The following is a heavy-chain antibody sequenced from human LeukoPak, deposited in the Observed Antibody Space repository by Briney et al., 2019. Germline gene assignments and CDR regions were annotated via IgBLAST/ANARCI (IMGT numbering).Heavy chain of an antibody. CDR3: AKTGSTVTNLNRFDP. V-gene: IGHV3-23*01. Sequence: PGGSLRLSCAASGFTFSNNAINWVRQAPGKGLEWVSGISGSGGSTYYADSVKDRFTISRDNSKNTLYLQMHSLRGEDTAVYYCAKTGSTVTNLNRFDPWGQGTLVTVSS. CDR2: ISGSGGST. D-gene: IGHD4-17*01. CDR1: GFTFSNNA. J-gene: IGHJ5*02.